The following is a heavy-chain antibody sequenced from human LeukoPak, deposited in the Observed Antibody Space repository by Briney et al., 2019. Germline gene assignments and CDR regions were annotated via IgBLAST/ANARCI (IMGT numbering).Heavy chain of an antibody. V-gene: IGHV3-23*01. CDR3: ARGRGSWYGVYFDY. D-gene: IGHD6-13*01. CDR2: ISGSGGST. CDR1: GFTFSSYA. Sequence: GGSLRLSCAASGFTFSSYAMSWVRQAPGRGLEWVSAISGSGGSTYYADSVKGRFTISRDNSKNTLYLQMNSLRAEDTAVYYCARGRGSWYGVYFDYWGQGTLVTVSS. J-gene: IGHJ4*02.